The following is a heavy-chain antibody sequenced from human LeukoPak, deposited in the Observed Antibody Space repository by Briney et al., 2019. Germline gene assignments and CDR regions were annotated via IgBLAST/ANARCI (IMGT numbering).Heavy chain of an antibody. D-gene: IGHD6-13*01. CDR1: GFTFSSYS. CDR2: ISSSSSYI. CDR3: ARDRAAAARQPVDY. Sequence: GGSLRLSCAASGFTFSSYSMNWVRQAPGKGLEWVSSISSSSSYIYYADSVKGRFNISRDNAKNSLYLQMNSLRAEDTAVYYCARDRAAAARQPVDYWGQGTLVTVSS. J-gene: IGHJ4*02. V-gene: IGHV3-21*01.